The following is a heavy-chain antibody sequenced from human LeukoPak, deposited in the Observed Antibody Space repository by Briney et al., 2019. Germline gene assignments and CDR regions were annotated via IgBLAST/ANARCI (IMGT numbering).Heavy chain of an antibody. J-gene: IGHJ4*02. CDR2: ISSNGGST. V-gene: IGHV3-64*01. Sequence: GGSLRLSCAASGFTFSSYAMHWVRQAPGKGLEYVSAISSNGGSTYYANSVKGRFTISRDNSKNTLYLQMNGLRAEDTAVYYCARDRGYSDYWGQGTLVTVSS. CDR1: GFTFSSYA. CDR3: ARDRGYSDY.